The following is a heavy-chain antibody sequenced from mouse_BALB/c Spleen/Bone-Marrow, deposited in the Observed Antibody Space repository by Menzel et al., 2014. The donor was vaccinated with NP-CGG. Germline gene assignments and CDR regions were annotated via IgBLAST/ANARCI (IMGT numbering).Heavy chain of an antibody. CDR1: GYSFTGYF. CDR2: INPYNGDT. Sequence: EVKVVGSGPELVKPGASVKISCKASGYSFTGYFMNWVMQSHGKSLEWIGRINPYNGDTFYNQKFKGKATLTVDKSSSTAHMELRSLASEDSAVYYCAREGGYYYGSSPYFDVWGAGTTVTVSS. J-gene: IGHJ1*01. CDR3: AREGGYYYGSSPYFDV. V-gene: IGHV1-20*02. D-gene: IGHD1-1*01.